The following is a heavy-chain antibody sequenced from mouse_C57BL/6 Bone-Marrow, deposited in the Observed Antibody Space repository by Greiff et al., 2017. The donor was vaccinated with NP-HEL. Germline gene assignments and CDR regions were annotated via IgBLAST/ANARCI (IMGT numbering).Heavy chain of an antibody. D-gene: IGHD2-4*01. J-gene: IGHJ4*01. Sequence: EVKLLESGGGLVQPGGSLKLSCAASGFTFSDYYMYWVRQTPEKRLEWVAYISNGGGSTYYPDTVKGRFTISRDNAKNTLYLQMSRLKSEDTAMYYCARRIYDYGGYAMDYLGQGNSVTVSS. CDR3: ARRIYDYGGYAMDY. V-gene: IGHV5-12*01. CDR2: ISNGGGST. CDR1: GFTFSDYY.